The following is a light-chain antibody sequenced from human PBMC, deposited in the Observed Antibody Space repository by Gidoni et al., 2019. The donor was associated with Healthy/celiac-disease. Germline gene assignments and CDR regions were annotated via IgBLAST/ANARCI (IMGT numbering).Light chain of an antibody. CDR2: GAS. CDR1: QSVSSN. V-gene: IGKV3-15*01. J-gene: IGKJ2*03. Sequence: EIVMTQSPATLSVSPGERAPLSCRASQSVSSNLAGYQQKPGQDPRLLIYGASTRATGIPARFSGRGSGTEFTLTISSLQSEDFAVYYCQQYNNWPGFGQGTKLEIK. CDR3: QQYNNWPG.